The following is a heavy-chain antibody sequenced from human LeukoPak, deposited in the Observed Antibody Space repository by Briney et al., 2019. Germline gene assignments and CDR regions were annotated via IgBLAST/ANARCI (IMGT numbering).Heavy chain of an antibody. D-gene: IGHD1-1*01. Sequence: PGGSLRLSCAASGFTFSDYYMSWIRQAPGKGLEWVSHISSSSSYTKYADSVKGRFTISRDNAKNSLYLQVNSLRAEDTAVYYCARGTGTTAYFDYWGQGTLVTVSS. V-gene: IGHV3-11*06. CDR2: ISSSSSYT. J-gene: IGHJ4*02. CDR3: ARGTGTTAYFDY. CDR1: GFTFSDYY.